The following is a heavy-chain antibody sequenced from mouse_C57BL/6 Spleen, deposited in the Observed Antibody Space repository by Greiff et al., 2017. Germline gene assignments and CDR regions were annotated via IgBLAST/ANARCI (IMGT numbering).Heavy chain of an antibody. D-gene: IGHD1-1*01. CDR2: FNPSNGGT. J-gene: IGHJ1*03. CDR3: AREIYGSSYWYFDV. V-gene: IGHV1-53*01. Sequence: QVQLQQPGTELVKPGASVKLSCKASGYTFTSYWMHWVKQRPGQGLEWIGNFNPSNGGTNYNEKFKSKATLTVDKSSSTAYMQLSSLTSEDSAVYYSAREIYGSSYWYFDVGGTGTTVTVSS. CDR1: GYTFTSYW.